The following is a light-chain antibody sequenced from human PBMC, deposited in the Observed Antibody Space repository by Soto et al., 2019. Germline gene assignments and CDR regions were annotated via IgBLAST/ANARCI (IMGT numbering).Light chain of an antibody. J-gene: IGKJ4*01. CDR3: QQYNSYLLT. CDR2: GAS. CDR1: QSISSW. V-gene: IGKV1-5*01. Sequence: IQLTQSPSTLSASVGDRGTITCRASQSISSWLAWYQQTPGQAPRLLVYGASTRATTIPARFSGSGSGTEFTLTISSLQPDDFATYYCQQYNSYLLTFGGGTKVDIK.